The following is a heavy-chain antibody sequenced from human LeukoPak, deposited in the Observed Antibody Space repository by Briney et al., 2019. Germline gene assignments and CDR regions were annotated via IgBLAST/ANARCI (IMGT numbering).Heavy chain of an antibody. J-gene: IGHJ6*04. D-gene: IGHD2-15*01. CDR2: IIPIFGTA. Sequence: ASVKVSCKASGGTFSSYAISWVRQARGQGLEWMGGIIPIFGTANYAQKFQGRVTITADESTSTAYMELSSLRSEDTAVYYCALVVAANYGMDVWGKGTTVTVSS. V-gene: IGHV1-69*13. CDR3: ALVVAANYGMDV. CDR1: GGTFSSYA.